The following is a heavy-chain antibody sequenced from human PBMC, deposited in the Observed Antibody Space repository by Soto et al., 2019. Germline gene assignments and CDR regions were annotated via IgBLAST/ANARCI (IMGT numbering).Heavy chain of an antibody. CDR1: GGSINSRSYY. D-gene: IGHD2-21*02. J-gene: IGHJ4*02. CDR3: ARQRTSVVTQAYFDD. V-gene: IGHV4-39*01. Sequence: PSETLSLTCTVSGGSINSRSYYWGWIRQSPGQGLEWIGSIYYSGSTYYNQSLKSRVAMSVDTSKNQFYLQLRSVSAADTAVYYCARQRTSVVTQAYFDDWRQVSRVTVSS. CDR2: IYYSGST.